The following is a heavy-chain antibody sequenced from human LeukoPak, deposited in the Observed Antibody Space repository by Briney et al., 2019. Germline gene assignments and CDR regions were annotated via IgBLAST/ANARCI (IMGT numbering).Heavy chain of an antibody. Sequence: SETLSLTCTVSGGSITSYYWSWIRQPAGKGLEWIGRIYSSGSTNYNPSLKSRVTMSVDTSKNQFSLELTSLTAADTAVYYCAGFSYEVFDYWGQGTLVTVSS. J-gene: IGHJ4*02. D-gene: IGHD3-3*01. CDR3: AGFSYEVFDY. V-gene: IGHV4-4*07. CDR1: GGSITSYY. CDR2: IYSSGST.